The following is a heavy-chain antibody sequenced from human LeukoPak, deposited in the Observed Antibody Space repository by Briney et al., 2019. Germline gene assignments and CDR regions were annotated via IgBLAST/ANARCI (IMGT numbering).Heavy chain of an antibody. D-gene: IGHD5-12*01. CDR1: GGSISSYY. Sequence: SETLSLTCTVSGGSISSYYWSWIRQPPGKGLEWIGYIYYSGSTNYNPSLKSRVTKSVDTSKNQFSLKLSSVTAADTAVYYCARGKWHYYFDYWGQGTLVTVSS. V-gene: IGHV4-59*01. CDR3: ARGKWHYYFDY. J-gene: IGHJ4*02. CDR2: IYYSGST.